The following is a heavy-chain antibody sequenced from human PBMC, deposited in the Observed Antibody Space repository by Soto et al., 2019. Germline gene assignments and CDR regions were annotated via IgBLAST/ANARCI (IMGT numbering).Heavy chain of an antibody. D-gene: IGHD3-22*01. Sequence: EVQLVESGGGLVQPGGSLRLSCAASGFTVSSNYMSWVRQAPGKGLEWVSVIYSGGSTYYADSVKGRFTISRDNSKNTLYLQMNSLRAEDTAVYYCARYDSSGYSALDYWGQGTLVTVSS. CDR1: GFTVSSNY. J-gene: IGHJ4*02. CDR2: IYSGGST. V-gene: IGHV3-66*01. CDR3: ARYDSSGYSALDY.